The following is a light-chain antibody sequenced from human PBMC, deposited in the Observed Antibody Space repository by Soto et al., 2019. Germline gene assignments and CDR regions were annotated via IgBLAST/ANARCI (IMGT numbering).Light chain of an antibody. CDR2: GAS. Sequence: ESVLTQSPGTLSLSPGERATLSCRASQTVIKNYLAWYQRKPGQAPRLLIYGASNRATGIPDRFSGGGSGTDFTLTISRLEPEDSALYYCQKYETSPYTFCQGTKLEIK. J-gene: IGKJ2*01. CDR1: QTVIKNY. V-gene: IGKV3-20*01. CDR3: QKYETSPYT.